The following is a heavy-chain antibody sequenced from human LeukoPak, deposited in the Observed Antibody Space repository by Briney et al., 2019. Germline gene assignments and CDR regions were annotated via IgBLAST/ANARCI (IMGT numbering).Heavy chain of an antibody. V-gene: IGHV3-43*01. CDR2: ISWDGGST. Sequence: PGGSLRLSCAASGFTFDDYTMHWVRQAPGKGLEWVSLISWDGGSTYYADSVKGRFTISRDNSKNSLYLQMNSLRTEDTALYYCAKGRGMIVVVPFDYWGQGTLVTVSS. CDR3: AKGRGMIVVVPFDY. CDR1: GFTFDDYT. D-gene: IGHD3-22*01. J-gene: IGHJ4*02.